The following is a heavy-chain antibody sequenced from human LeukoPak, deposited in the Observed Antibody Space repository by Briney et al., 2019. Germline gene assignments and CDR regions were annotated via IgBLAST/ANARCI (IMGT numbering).Heavy chain of an antibody. J-gene: IGHJ4*02. Sequence: PGRSLRLSCAASGFTFSSYGMHWVRQAPGKGLEWVAVIWYDGSDKYYADSVKGRFTISRDNSKNTLYLQMNSLRAEDTAVYYCAKSYYDSSGHPHFDYWGQGTLVTASS. CDR1: GFTFSSYG. CDR3: AKSYYDSSGHPHFDY. D-gene: IGHD3-22*01. CDR2: IWYDGSDK. V-gene: IGHV3-33*06.